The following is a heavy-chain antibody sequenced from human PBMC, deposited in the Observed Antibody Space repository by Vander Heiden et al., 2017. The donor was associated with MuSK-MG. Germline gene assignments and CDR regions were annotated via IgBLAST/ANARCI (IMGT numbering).Heavy chain of an antibody. V-gene: IGHV4-61*02. CDR3: ARGVGAHYNFASEACDV. CDR2: VQTSGNA. D-gene: IGHD1-26*01. J-gene: IGHJ3*01. Sequence: QVQLRESGPGLVKPSQTLSLTCNVSGGSISSGNYFWSWIRQPAGKRLEWIGRVQTSGNANYYPSLQSRVTISIDRAKSHLSLDLKSVTAADTAVYYCARGVGAHYNFASEACDVWAHGTM. CDR1: GGSISSGNYF.